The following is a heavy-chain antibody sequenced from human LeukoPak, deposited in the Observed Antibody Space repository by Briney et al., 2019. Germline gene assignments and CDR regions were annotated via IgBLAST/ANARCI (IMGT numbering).Heavy chain of an antibody. CDR2: INHSGST. CDR3: ARAFWSGYYRPSTFDY. V-gene: IGHV4-34*01. D-gene: IGHD3-3*01. Sequence: SETLSLTCAVYGGSFSGYYWSWIRQPPGKGLEWIGEINHSGSTNYNPSLKSRVTMSVDTSKNQFSLKLSSVTAADTAVYYCARAFWSGYYRPSTFDYWGQGTLVTVSS. J-gene: IGHJ4*02. CDR1: GGSFSGYY.